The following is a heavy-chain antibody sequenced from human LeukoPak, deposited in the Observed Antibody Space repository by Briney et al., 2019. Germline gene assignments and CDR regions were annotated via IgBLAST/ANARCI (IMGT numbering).Heavy chain of an antibody. V-gene: IGHV4-39*01. CDR3: ARKPSPSDFWSGRPRGPFDI. CDR1: GDSISSSAYF. Sequence: SEALSLTCTVSGDSISSSAYFWGWIRQPPGEGLEWIGDIYYNGNTYYNPSLKSRVTISVDTSKNQFSLKLNSVTAADTAVYYCARKPSPSDFWSGRPRGPFDIWGQGTMVTVSS. CDR2: IYYNGNT. J-gene: IGHJ3*02. D-gene: IGHD3-3*01.